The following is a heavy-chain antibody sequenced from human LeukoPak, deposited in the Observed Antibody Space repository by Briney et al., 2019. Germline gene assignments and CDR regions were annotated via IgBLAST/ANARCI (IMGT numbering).Heavy chain of an antibody. Sequence: SVKVSCKASRFTSDVINWVRQAPGQGLEWMGGIIPIFGTANYAQKFQGRVTITADESTSTAYMELRSLRSDDTAVYYCARDSSPYYYGSGSYLGVDHWGQGTLVTVSS. CDR2: IIPIFGTA. CDR1: RFTSDV. V-gene: IGHV1-69*13. D-gene: IGHD3-10*01. CDR3: ARDSSPYYYGSGSYLGVDH. J-gene: IGHJ4*02.